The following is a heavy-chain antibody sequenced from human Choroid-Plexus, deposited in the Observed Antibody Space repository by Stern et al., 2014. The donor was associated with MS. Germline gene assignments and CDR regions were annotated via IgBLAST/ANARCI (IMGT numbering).Heavy chain of an antibody. Sequence: VQLEESGGGVVQPGRPLRLSCGASGFTFGSCAMHWVRQAPGKGLEWVAGVSYDVRNKYYAGSGKGRFTISRDNSQNPLYMQMSSLRPEDTAVYYCAKDRQYLTYFFDHWGQGSLVTVSA. V-gene: IGHV3-30*18. D-gene: IGHD2/OR15-2a*01. CDR3: AKDRQYLTYFFDH. CDR2: VSYDVRNK. J-gene: IGHJ5*02. CDR1: GFTFGSCA.